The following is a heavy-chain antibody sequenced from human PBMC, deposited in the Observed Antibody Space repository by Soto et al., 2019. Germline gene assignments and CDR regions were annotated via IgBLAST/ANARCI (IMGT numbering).Heavy chain of an antibody. CDR2: IYYSGST. CDR1: GCSISSGGYY. V-gene: IGHV4-31*03. J-gene: IGHJ6*03. D-gene: IGHD3-3*01. Sequence: QVQLQESGPGLVKPSQTLSLTCTVSGCSISSGGYYWSWIRQHPGNVLEWIGYIYYSGSTYYNPSLKSRGTISVDTSKNQFSLKLSSVTAADTAVYYCARGGPSIIPYYYMDVWGKGTTVTVSS. CDR3: ARGGPSIIPYYYMDV.